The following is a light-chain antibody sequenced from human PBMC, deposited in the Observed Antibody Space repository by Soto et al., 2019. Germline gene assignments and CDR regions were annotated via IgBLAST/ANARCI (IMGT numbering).Light chain of an antibody. Sequence: QSALTQPPSASGSPGQSVTISCTGTSSDVGGYNYVSWYQQHPGKAPKLMIYEVSKRPSGVPDRFSGSKSGNTASLTVSGLQAEDEADYYCSSYAGSNNSRVFCGGTKLTVL. J-gene: IGLJ2*01. CDR1: SSDVGGYNY. CDR3: SSYAGSNNSRV. CDR2: EVS. V-gene: IGLV2-8*01.